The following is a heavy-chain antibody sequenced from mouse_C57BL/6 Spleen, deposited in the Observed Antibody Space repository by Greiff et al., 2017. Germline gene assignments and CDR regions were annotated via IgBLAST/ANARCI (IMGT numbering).Heavy chain of an antibody. J-gene: IGHJ4*01. CDR1: GYTFTSYW. V-gene: IGHV1-53*01. D-gene: IGHD1-1*01. CDR3: ARKRSSYDAMDY. CDR2: INPSNGGT. Sequence: QVQLQQSGTELVKPGASVKLSCKASGYTFTSYWMHWVKQRPGQGLEWIGNINPSNGGTNYNEKFKSKATLTVDKSSSTAYMQLSSLTSEDSAVYYCARKRSSYDAMDYWGQGTSVTVSS.